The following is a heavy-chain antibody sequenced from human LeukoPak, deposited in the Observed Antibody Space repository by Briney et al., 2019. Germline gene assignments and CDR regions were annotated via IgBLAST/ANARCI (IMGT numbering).Heavy chain of an antibody. V-gene: IGHV4-39*01. Sequence: ASETLSLTCTVSGGSISSSSYYWGWIRQPPGKGLEWIGSIYYSGSTYHNPSLKSRVTISVDTSKNQFSLKLSSVTAADTAVYYCARGNGYYDSSGYYSVDTFDIWGQGTMVTVSS. CDR3: ARGNGYYDSSGYYSVDTFDI. CDR2: IYYSGST. D-gene: IGHD3-22*01. CDR1: GGSISSSSYY. J-gene: IGHJ3*02.